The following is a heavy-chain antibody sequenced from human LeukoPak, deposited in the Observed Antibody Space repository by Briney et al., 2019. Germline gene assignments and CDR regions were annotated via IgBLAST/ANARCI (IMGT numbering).Heavy chain of an antibody. V-gene: IGHV3-23*01. J-gene: IGHJ4*02. CDR1: GFTFGSYA. Sequence: GGSLRLSCAASGFTFGSYAMSWVRQAPGKGLEWVSAISGSGGSTYYADSVKGRFTISRDNSRNTLYLQMNSLRAGDTAVYYCARDRAKVIATLMEWGQGTLVTVSS. CDR2: ISGSGGST. CDR3: ARDRAKVIATLME. D-gene: IGHD2-21*01.